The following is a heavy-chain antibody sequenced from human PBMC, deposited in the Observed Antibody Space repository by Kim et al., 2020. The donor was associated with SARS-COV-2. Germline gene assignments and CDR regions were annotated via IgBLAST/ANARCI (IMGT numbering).Heavy chain of an antibody. CDR1: GFTVADYG. J-gene: IGHJ4*02. V-gene: IGHV3-20*01. CDR2: ITWKGDGI. Sequence: GGSLRLSCAASGFTVADYGMSWVRQVPGKGLEWVSGITWKGDGIGYADSVKGRFTISRDNAENSLYLQMDSLRAEDTALYHCARDAYYDNTGFYGLDSWGQGTLVTVSS. D-gene: IGHD3-22*01. CDR3: ARDAYYDNTGFYGLDS.